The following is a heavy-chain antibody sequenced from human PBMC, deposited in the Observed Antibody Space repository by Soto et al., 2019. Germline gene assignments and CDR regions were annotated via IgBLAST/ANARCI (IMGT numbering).Heavy chain of an antibody. CDR3: ERAFVAFIRNEALDI. D-gene: IGHD1-1*01. J-gene: IGHJ3*02. V-gene: IGHV3-7*01. Sequence: PGGSLRLSCAASGFTFSNYWMTWVRQAPGKGLEWVANMNQDGSEKYHVESVKGRFSISRDNAKNSLYLQMNSLRAEDTAVYYCERAFVAFIRNEALDIWGLGTMVTVS. CDR1: GFTFSNYW. CDR2: MNQDGSEK.